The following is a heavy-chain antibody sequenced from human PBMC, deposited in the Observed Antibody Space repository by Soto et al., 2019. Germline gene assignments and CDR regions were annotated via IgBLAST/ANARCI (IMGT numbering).Heavy chain of an antibody. D-gene: IGHD4-17*01. V-gene: IGHV3-23*01. CDR1: GFTFSSYA. J-gene: IGHJ4*02. Sequence: GGSLILSCAASGFTFSSYAMSWVRQAPGKGLEWVSAISGSGGSTYYADSVKGRFTISRDNSKNTLYLQMNSLRAEDTAVYYCAKAVESLTVTTPFDYWGQGTLVTVSS. CDR3: AKAVESLTVTTPFDY. CDR2: ISGSGGST.